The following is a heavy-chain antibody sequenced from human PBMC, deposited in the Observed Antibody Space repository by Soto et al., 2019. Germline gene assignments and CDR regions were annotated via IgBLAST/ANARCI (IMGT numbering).Heavy chain of an antibody. CDR2: IYADGNT. V-gene: IGHV3-53*05. CDR1: GFTFSSHA. CDR3: ARGSWTTVTLYFFDY. D-gene: IGHD4-17*01. Sequence: GGSLRLSCTASGFTFSSHAMTWVRQAPGKGLEWVSVIYADGNTNYADSVKGRFTISRDNSKNTLYLQMNSLTPEDTAMFYCARGSWTTVTLYFFDYWGHGTLVTVSS. J-gene: IGHJ4*01.